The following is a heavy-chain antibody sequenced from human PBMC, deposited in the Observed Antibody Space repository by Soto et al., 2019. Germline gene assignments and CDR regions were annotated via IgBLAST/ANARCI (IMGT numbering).Heavy chain of an antibody. CDR3: ACIFSGGYGYGFYYYGMDV. Sequence: SETLSLTCTVSGGSISNYYWGWIRQPPGKGLEWIGSIYYSGSTYYNPSLKSRVTISVDTSKNQFSLKLSSVTAADTAVYYCACIFSGGYGYGFYYYGMDVWGQGTTVTVSS. D-gene: IGHD5-18*01. CDR1: GGSISNYY. V-gene: IGHV4-39*01. J-gene: IGHJ6*02. CDR2: IYYSGST.